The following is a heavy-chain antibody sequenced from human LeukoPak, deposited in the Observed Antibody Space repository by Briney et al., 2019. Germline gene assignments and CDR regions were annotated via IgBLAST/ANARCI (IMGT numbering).Heavy chain of an antibody. Sequence: PSETLSLTCTVSGGSIRSSYYYWGWIRQPPGKGLEWIGSIYDSGSTYYNPSLKSRVIVSRETSRKQFSLKLSSVTTADSAVYYCTVNYDFCGGQGTLVTVSS. CDR3: TVNYDFC. D-gene: IGHD3-3*01. J-gene: IGHJ4*02. CDR2: IYDSGST. CDR1: GGSIRSSYYY. V-gene: IGHV4-39*07.